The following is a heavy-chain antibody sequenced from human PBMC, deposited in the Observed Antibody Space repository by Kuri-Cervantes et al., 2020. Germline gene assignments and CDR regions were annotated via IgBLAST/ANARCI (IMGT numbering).Heavy chain of an antibody. D-gene: IGHD3-10*01. V-gene: IGHV4-4*07. CDR3: ARYNYGSLDY. Sequence: ESLKISCTVSGASISNNYWSWIRQPAGKGLEWIGRLYTSGSTSYNPSLKSRVTMSVDTSKDQFSLKLSSVTAADTAVYYCARYNYGSLDYWGQGTLVTVSS. CDR2: LYTSGST. J-gene: IGHJ4*02. CDR1: GASISNNY.